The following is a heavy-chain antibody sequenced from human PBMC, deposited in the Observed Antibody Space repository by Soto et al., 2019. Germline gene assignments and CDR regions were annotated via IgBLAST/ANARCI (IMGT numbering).Heavy chain of an antibody. CDR3: ARPNRMGYCYSGGCYPFDN. Sequence: QVQLVESGGGVVQPGRSLRLSCAVSGFSFSSYAMHWVRQAPGKGLEWVALISYDGSSKNYADPVKGRFTISRDNSRNTLYLQMNGLSDEDTAVYYCARPNRMGYCYSGGCYPFDNWGQGTLVTVSS. V-gene: IGHV3-30-3*01. J-gene: IGHJ4*02. CDR2: ISYDGSSK. D-gene: IGHD2-15*01. CDR1: GFSFSSYA.